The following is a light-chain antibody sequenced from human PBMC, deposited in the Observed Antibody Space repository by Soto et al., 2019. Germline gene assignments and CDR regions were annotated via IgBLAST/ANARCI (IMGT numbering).Light chain of an antibody. Sequence: QSALTQPPSASGSPGQSVTISCTGTSSDVGGYNYVSWYQQHPGKAPKLIIYEVSKRPSGVPDRFSGSKSGTSASLAICGLQSEDEADYYCAAWDDSLNGYVFGTGTKVTVL. V-gene: IGLV2-8*01. J-gene: IGLJ1*01. CDR1: SSDVGGYNY. CDR2: EVS. CDR3: AAWDDSLNGYV.